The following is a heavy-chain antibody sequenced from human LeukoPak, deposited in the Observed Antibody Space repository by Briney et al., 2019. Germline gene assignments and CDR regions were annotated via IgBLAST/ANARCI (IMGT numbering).Heavy chain of an antibody. J-gene: IGHJ6*03. V-gene: IGHV3-30*02. CDR2: IQYDRTNE. CDR3: AKGGVVGAGVGDYYYMDV. CDR1: AFTFSSYG. Sequence: PGGSLRLSCAASAFTFSSYGMHWVRQAPGKGLEWVAYIQYDRTNEQYAHSVKGRFRISRDNSNNILYLQMNSLRAEDTAVYYCAKGGVVGAGVGDYYYMDVWGKGTTVTVSS. D-gene: IGHD1-26*01.